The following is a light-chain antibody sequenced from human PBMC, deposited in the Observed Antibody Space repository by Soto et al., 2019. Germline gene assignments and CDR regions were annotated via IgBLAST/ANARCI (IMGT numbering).Light chain of an antibody. CDR3: QQSYSVPWT. J-gene: IGKJ1*01. Sequence: DIQVTQSPSSLSASVGDRVTITCRASQSISSYLNWYQQKPGKAPKLLMYTASSLQSGVPSRFSGSGSGTDFTLTIISLQPEDFATYYCQQSYSVPWTFGQGTKVDIK. CDR1: QSISSY. V-gene: IGKV1-39*01. CDR2: TAS.